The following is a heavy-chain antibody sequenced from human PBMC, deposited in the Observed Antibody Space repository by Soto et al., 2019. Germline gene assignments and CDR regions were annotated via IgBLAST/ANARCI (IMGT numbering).Heavy chain of an antibody. D-gene: IGHD3-9*01. Sequence: SETLSLTCTVSGGSISSYYWSWIRQPPGKGLEWIGYIYYSGSTNYNPSLKSRVTISVDTSKNQFSLKLSSATAADTAVYYCASGRGYFDPYFVWGQGTLVPVSS. CDR3: ASGRGYFDPYFV. J-gene: IGHJ4*02. V-gene: IGHV4-59*01. CDR2: IYYSGST. CDR1: GGSISSYY.